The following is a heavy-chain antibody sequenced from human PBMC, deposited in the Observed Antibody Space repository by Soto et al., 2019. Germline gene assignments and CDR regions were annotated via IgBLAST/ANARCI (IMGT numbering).Heavy chain of an antibody. J-gene: IGHJ3*02. CDR2: MNPNSDNA. V-gene: IGHV1-8*01. D-gene: IGHD1-1*01. CDR1: GYTFTSYD. Sequence: GASVKVSCKASGYTFTSYDINWVRQATGQGLEWMGWMNPNSDNAGYAQKFQGRVTMTRDTSISTAYMELSSLRSEDTAVYYCARGNWHDPHDAFDIWGQGTVVTVSS. CDR3: ARGNWHDPHDAFDI.